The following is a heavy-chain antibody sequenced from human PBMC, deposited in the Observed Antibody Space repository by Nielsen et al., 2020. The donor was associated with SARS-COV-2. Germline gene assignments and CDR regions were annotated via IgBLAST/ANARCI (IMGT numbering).Heavy chain of an antibody. CDR2: IYPGDSDT. CDR3: ARLSHDYDILTGYYDY. Sequence: KVSCKVSGYGFSDHWIGWVRQVPGQGLEWMGIIYPGDSDTRYSPSFQGQVTISADKSISTAYLQWSSLKASDTAMYYCARLSHDYDILTGYYDYWGQGTLVTVSS. D-gene: IGHD3-9*01. V-gene: IGHV5-51*01. CDR1: GYGFSDHW. J-gene: IGHJ4*02.